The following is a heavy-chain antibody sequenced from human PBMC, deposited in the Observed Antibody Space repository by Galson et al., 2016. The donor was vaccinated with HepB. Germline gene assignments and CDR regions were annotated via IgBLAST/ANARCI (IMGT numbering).Heavy chain of an antibody. Sequence: SLRLSCAASGFTFITFRNAWMIWVRQAPGMGLEWVGRMYSKADGGTIDYAAPVKGRFIISRDDSQNTLYLQMNSLRTEDTAIYYCTVGSYFYGSASMDPWGQGTLVTVSS. CDR3: TVGSYFYGSASMDP. CDR2: MYSKADGGTI. J-gene: IGHJ5*02. V-gene: IGHV3-15*01. CDR1: GFTFITFRNAW. D-gene: IGHD3-10*01.